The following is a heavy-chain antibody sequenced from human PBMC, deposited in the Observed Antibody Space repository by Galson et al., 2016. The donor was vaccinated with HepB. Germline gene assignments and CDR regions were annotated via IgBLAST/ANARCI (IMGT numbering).Heavy chain of an antibody. Sequence: GTFSSYTISWVRQAPGQGLEWMGGIIPIFGTANYAQKFQGRVTIMADDSTSTAYMELSSLRSEDTAVYYCARTETSSSDLRYWGQGTLVTVSS. CDR2: IIPIFGTA. J-gene: IGHJ4*02. CDR3: ARTETSSSDLRY. CDR1: GTFSSYT. V-gene: IGHV1-69*01. D-gene: IGHD6-6*01.